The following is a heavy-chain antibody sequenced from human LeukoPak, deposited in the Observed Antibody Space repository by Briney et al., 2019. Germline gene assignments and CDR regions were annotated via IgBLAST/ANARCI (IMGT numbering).Heavy chain of an antibody. CDR3: ARDVLIVRDSSGYDLAIGAFDI. CDR1: GGSISSGSYY. J-gene: IGHJ3*02. Sequence: PSETLSLTCTVSGGSISSGSYYWSWIRQPAGKGLEWIGRIYTSGSTNYNPSLKSRVTISVDTSKNQFSLKLSSVTAADTAVYYCARDVLIVRDSSGYDLAIGAFDIWGQGTMVTVSS. V-gene: IGHV4-61*02. D-gene: IGHD3-22*01. CDR2: IYTSGST.